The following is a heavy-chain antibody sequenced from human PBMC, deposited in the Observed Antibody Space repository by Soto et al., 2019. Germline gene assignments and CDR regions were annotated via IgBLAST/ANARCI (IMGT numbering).Heavy chain of an antibody. CDR3: ARDSKRGYSGYDKLDY. Sequence: SDTLSLTCTVSGGSVSSGSYYWSWILHPPGKGLEWIGYIYYSGSTNYNPSLKSRVTISVDTSKNQFSLKLTSVTAADTAVYFCARDSKRGYSGYDKLDYWGQGTLVTVSS. CDR1: GGSVSSGSYY. CDR2: IYYSGST. J-gene: IGHJ4*02. V-gene: IGHV4-61*01. D-gene: IGHD5-12*01.